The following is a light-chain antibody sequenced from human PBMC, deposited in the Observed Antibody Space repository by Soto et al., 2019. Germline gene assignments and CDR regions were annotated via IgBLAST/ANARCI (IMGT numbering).Light chain of an antibody. CDR1: QSISTN. Sequence: EIVMTQSPATLSVSPGERVTLSCRASQSISTNLAWYQQKPGQAPRLLIYGVSTRATGIPARFSGSGSGTEFTVTISSLQSEDFAVYYCQQYNDWPRTFGHGTKVEI. CDR2: GVS. J-gene: IGKJ1*01. CDR3: QQYNDWPRT. V-gene: IGKV3-15*01.